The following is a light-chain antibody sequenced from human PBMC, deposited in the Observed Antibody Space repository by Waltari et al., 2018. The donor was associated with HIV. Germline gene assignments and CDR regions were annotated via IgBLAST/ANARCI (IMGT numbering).Light chain of an antibody. CDR3: CSYAGSSNWV. Sequence: QSALTQPASVSGSPGQSITISCTGSSSDVVSYNLVSWYQQHPGKAPKLMIYEGIKRPSGVSNRFSGSKSGNTASLTISGLQAEDEADYYCCSYAGSSNWVFGGGTKVTVL. V-gene: IGLV2-23*01. CDR1: SSDVVSYNL. CDR2: EGI. J-gene: IGLJ3*02.